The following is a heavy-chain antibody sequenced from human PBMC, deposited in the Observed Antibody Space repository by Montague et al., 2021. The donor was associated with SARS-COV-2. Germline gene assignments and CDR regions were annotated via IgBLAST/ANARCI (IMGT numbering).Heavy chain of an antibody. CDR3: ARGASLAGRFDY. CDR2: VYYNGDI. Sequence: SETLSLTCSVSAGSVNSGTYYWNWIQQPPGKGLEWIGYVYYNGDIKHNPSLKSRASLSLDTSMNQFSLQLNSLTAADTAVYYCARGASLAGRFDYWGQGILITVSS. CDR1: AGSVNSGTYY. V-gene: IGHV4-61*01. J-gene: IGHJ4*02. D-gene: IGHD6-19*01.